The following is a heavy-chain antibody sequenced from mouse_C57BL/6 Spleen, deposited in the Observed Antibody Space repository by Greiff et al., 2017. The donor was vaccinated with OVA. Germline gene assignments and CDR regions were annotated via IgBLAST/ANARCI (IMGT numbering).Heavy chain of an antibody. CDR1: GFTFTDYY. V-gene: IGHV7-3*01. J-gene: IGHJ4*01. Sequence: EVKVVESGGGLVQPGGSLSLSCAASGFTFTDYYMSWVRQPPGKALEWLGFIRNKANGYTTEYSASVKGRFTISRDNSQSILYLQMNALRAEDSATYYCARLGGNYEGYAMDYWGQGTSVTVSS. CDR3: ARLGGNYEGYAMDY. D-gene: IGHD2-1*01. CDR2: IRNKANGYTT.